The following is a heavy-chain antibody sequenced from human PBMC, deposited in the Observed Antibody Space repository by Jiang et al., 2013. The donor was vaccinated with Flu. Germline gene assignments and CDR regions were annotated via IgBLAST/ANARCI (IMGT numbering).Heavy chain of an antibody. CDR1: GVSVSSDDYS. CDR2: IYYTGST. D-gene: IGHD3-22*01. V-gene: IGHV4-61*08. Sequence: TVSGVSVSSDDYSWTWIRQTPGKGLEWIGYIYYTGSTNYNPSLRGRVSISVDTSKNQFSLKLSSVTAAGTAVYYCARDLTAGGYPTYYFDYWGQGTLVTVSS. J-gene: IGHJ4*02. CDR3: ARDLTAGGYPTYYFDY.